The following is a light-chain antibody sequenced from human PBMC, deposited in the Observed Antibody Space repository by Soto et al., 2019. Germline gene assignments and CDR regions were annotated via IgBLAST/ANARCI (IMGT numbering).Light chain of an antibody. CDR2: AAS. CDR3: QQSSSAPLT. J-gene: IGKJ3*01. Sequence: DIQMTQSPSSLSASEGDSVTITCRASQSVNTYLNWYQHKPGKAPKLLIYAASSLQSGVPSRFSGSGSGTEFTLTISSLQPEDSAVYYCQQSSSAPLTFGPGTKVDI. V-gene: IGKV1-39*01. CDR1: QSVNTY.